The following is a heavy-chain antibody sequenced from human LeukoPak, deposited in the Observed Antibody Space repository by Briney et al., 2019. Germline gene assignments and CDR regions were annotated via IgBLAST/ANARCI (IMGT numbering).Heavy chain of an antibody. CDR3: ARVSGSGSYYDASYYYFDY. CDR2: IYPGDSDT. CDR1: GHSFVRYW. Sequence: GESLKISCRGSGHSFVRYWLAWVRQMPGQGLEWMGIIYPGDSDTRYSPSFEGQVTISADKFLTTAYLQWSSLKASDTAIYYCARVSGSGSYYDASYYYFDYWGQGTLVTVSS. D-gene: IGHD3-10*01. V-gene: IGHV5-51*01. J-gene: IGHJ4*02.